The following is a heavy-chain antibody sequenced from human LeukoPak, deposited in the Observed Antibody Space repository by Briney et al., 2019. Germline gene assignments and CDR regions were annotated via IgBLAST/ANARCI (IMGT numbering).Heavy chain of an antibody. Sequence: ASVKVSCKASGYTFTSYYMHWVRQTPGQGLEWMGIINPSGGSTSYAQKFQGRVTMTRDTSTSTVYMELSSLRSEDTAVYYCARASAGVGAVAGYNWFDPWGQGTLVTVSS. CDR3: ARASAGVGAVAGYNWFDP. J-gene: IGHJ5*02. V-gene: IGHV1-46*01. CDR1: GYTFTSYY. D-gene: IGHD6-19*01. CDR2: INPSGGST.